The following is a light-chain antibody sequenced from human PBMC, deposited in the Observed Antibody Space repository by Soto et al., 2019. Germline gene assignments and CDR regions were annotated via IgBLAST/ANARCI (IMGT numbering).Light chain of an antibody. CDR2: EVT. Sequence: LTQPASVSGSPGQSVTISCTGTNSDVGSFRYVSWYQQHPGKAPKLLIFEVTYRPSVVSTRFSGSKSGNTASLTISGLRTEDEADYHCSSFTSTNTQVFXTGTKVTVL. V-gene: IGLV2-14*01. J-gene: IGLJ1*01. CDR1: NSDVGSFRY. CDR3: SSFTSTNTQV.